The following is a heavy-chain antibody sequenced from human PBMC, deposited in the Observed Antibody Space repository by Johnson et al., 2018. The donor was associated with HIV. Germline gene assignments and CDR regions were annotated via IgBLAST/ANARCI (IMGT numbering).Heavy chain of an antibody. CDR1: GFTFSDYY. V-gene: IGHV3-30*02. Sequence: QVQLVESGGGLVQPGGSLRLSCAASGFTFSDYYMSWIRQAPGKGLEWVAFIRYDGSNKYYADSVKGRFTISRDNSKKTLDLQMNSLRGEDTAVYYCAKAEGGGINAFDMWGRGTRVTVSS. CDR3: AKAEGGGINAFDM. D-gene: IGHD3-16*01. J-gene: IGHJ3*02. CDR2: IRYDGSNK.